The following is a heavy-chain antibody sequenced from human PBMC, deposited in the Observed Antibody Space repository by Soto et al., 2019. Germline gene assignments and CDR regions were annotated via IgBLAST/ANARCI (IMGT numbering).Heavy chain of an antibody. CDR2: ISASGGST. V-gene: IGHV3-23*01. D-gene: IGHD7-27*01. CDR3: SRDSYTGTYYYGMDV. Sequence: PGGSLRLSCAASGFTFSNYAMSWVRQAPGKGLEWVSGISASGGSTNYADSVKGRFTISRDNSKNTLYLQMNSLRAEDTAVYYCSRDSYTGTYYYGMDVWGHGTTVTVSS. CDR1: GFTFSNYA. J-gene: IGHJ6*02.